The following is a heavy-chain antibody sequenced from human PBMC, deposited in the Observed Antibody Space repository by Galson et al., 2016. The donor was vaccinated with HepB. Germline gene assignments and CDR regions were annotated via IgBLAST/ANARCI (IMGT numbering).Heavy chain of an antibody. V-gene: IGHV3-74*01. Sequence: SLRLSCAASGFTFSRYWMHWVRPAPGKGLVWDSRITSDGSSPTCADYVKGRFTISRDNAKNTLYLQMNRLRTEDTAVYYCARDPSRSIFDYGGDYWGQGTPVTVSS. CDR2: ITSDGSSP. CDR1: GFTFSRYW. CDR3: ARDPSRSIFDYGGDY. D-gene: IGHD4/OR15-4a*01. J-gene: IGHJ4*02.